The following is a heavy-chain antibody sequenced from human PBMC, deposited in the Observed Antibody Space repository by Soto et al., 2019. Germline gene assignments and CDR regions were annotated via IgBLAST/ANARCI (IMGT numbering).Heavy chain of an antibody. D-gene: IGHD1-26*01. V-gene: IGHV1-46*01. CDR2: INPSGGST. J-gene: IGHJ4*02. CDR1: GYTFTSYY. Sequence: ASVKVSCKASGYTFTSYYMHWVRQAPGQGLEWMGIINPSGGSTSYAQKFQGRVTMTRDTSTSTVYMELSSLRSEDTAVYYCTTDPSSIVGAQHWGQGTLVTVS. CDR3: TTDPSSIVGAQH.